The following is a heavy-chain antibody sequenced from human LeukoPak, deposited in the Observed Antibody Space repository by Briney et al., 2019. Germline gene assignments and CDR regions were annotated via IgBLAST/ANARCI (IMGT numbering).Heavy chain of an antibody. V-gene: IGHV3-23*01. Sequence: GGSLRLSCAASGFTFSSNAMSWVRQAPGKGLEWVSSISGSGGSTYYADSVKGRFTISRDNSKNTLYLQMNSLRVEDTAVYYCARSPYYYDSSGYRPPFDYWGQGTLVTVSS. CDR2: ISGSGGST. J-gene: IGHJ4*02. CDR3: ARSPYYYDSSGYRPPFDY. CDR1: GFTFSSNA. D-gene: IGHD3-22*01.